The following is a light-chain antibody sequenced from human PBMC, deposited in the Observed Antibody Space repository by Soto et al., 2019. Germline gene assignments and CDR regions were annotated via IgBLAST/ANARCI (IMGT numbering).Light chain of an antibody. V-gene: IGKV2-30*01. CDR3: MQGTHWPPT. J-gene: IGKJ1*01. Sequence: DVVMTQSPLSLPVTLGQPACISCRSSQSLVYSNGKTYLHRFLQRPGQSPRRLIYKVFNRDSGVPDRFSGIGSGTDFTLKISRVEAEDVGVYYCMQGTHWPPTFGQGTKVEIK. CDR1: QSLVYSNGKTY. CDR2: KVF.